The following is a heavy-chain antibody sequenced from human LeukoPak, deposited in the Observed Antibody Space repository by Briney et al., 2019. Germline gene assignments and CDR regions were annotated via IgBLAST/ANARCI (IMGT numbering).Heavy chain of an antibody. V-gene: IGHV1-2*02. D-gene: IGHD3-3*01. J-gene: IGHJ6*04. CDR3: ASDSGGRLRFLECGMDV. CDR2: INPNSGGT. Sequence: ASVKVSCKASGYTFTGYYMHWVRQAPGQGLEWMGWINPNSGGTNYAQKFQGRVTMTRDTSISTAYMELSRLRSDDTAVYYCASDSGGRLRFLECGMDVWGKGTTVTVSS. CDR1: GYTFTGYY.